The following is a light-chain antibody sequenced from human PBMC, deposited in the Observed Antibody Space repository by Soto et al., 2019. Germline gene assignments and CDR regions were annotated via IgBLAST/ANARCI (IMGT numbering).Light chain of an antibody. CDR3: QQYYTLPWT. J-gene: IGKJ1*01. V-gene: IGKV1D-8*01. Sequence: VIWMTQSPSLLSASTGDRVTISCRMIQGISRYLAWYQQKPGKAPELLIYAASTLQSGVPSRFSGSGSGTEFTLTISCLQAEDFETYYCQQYYTLPWTFGQGTKVEIK. CDR1: QGISRY. CDR2: AAS.